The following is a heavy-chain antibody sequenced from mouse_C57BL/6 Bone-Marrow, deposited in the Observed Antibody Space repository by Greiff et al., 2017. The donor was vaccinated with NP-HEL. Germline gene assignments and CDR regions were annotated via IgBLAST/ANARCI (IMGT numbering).Heavy chain of an antibody. V-gene: IGHV1-81*01. D-gene: IGHD1-1*01. CDR3: AREWQYYYGSSGWFAY. Sequence: QVQLQQSGAELARPGASVKLSCKASGYTFTSYGISWVKQRTGQGLEWIGEIYPRSGNTYYNEKFKGKATLTADKSSSTAYMELRSLTSEDSAVYFCAREWQYYYGSSGWFAYWGQGTLVTVSA. CDR1: GYTFTSYG. CDR2: IYPRSGNT. J-gene: IGHJ3*01.